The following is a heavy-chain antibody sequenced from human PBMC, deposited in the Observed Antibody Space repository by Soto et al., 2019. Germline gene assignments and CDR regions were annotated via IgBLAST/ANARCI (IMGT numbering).Heavy chain of an antibody. CDR1: GGCISNYF. J-gene: IGHJ6*03. Sequence: QVQLQESGPGLVKSSETLSLTCRVSGGCISNYFWSWIRQPPGKGLEWIGYIFNSGSTIYSPSLKSRVTLTLDTSKNQFSLRLGSVTVADTAIYYCARGPETYYMDVWGKGTTVTVSS. CDR2: IFNSGST. CDR3: ARGPETYYMDV. V-gene: IGHV4-59*01.